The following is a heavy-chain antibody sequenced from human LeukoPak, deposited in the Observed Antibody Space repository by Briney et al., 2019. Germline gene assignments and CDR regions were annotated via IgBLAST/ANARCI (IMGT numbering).Heavy chain of an antibody. CDR2: ISSSSSTI. CDR1: GGSISTSSYF. Sequence: PSETLSLTCIVSGGSISTSSYFWGWVRQAPGKGLEWVSYISSSSSTIYYADSVKGRFTISRDNSKNTVYLHMNSLRAGDSAVYYCAREKGGTSGVDYWGQGALVTVSS. J-gene: IGHJ4*02. CDR3: AREKGGTSGVDY. V-gene: IGHV3-48*01. D-gene: IGHD2-15*01.